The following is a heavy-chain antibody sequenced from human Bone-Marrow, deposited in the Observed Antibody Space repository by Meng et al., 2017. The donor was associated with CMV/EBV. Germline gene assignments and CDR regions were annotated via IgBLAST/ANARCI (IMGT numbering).Heavy chain of an antibody. J-gene: IGHJ4*02. V-gene: IGHV3-30-3*01. Sequence: GGSLRLSCAASGFTFSSYAMHWVRQAPGKGLEWVAVISYDGSNKYYADSVKGRSTISRDNSKNTLYLQMNSLRAEDTAVYYCARDFGWMFSSGWSRSGSLDYWGQGTLVTVSS. CDR3: ARDFGWMFSSGWSRSGSLDY. D-gene: IGHD6-19*01. CDR2: ISYDGSNK. CDR1: GFTFSSYA.